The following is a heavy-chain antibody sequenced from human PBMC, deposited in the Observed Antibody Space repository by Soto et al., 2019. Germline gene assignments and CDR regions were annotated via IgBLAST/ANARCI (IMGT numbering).Heavy chain of an antibody. J-gene: IGHJ6*03. CDR3: ARDGLLLWFGELLNYYYYYMDV. D-gene: IGHD3-10*01. Sequence: GGSLRLSCAASGFTFSSYGMHWVRQAPGKGLEWVAVIWYDGSNKYYAGSVKGRFTISRDNSKNTLYLQMNSLRAEDTAVYYCARDGLLLWFGELLNYYYYYMDVWGKGTTVTVSS. V-gene: IGHV3-33*01. CDR1: GFTFSSYG. CDR2: IWYDGSNK.